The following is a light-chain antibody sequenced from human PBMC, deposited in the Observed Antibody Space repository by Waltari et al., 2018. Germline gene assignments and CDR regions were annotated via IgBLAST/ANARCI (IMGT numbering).Light chain of an antibody. J-gene: IGLJ1*01. CDR1: SSDVGDYNY. Sequence: QSALTQPPSASGSPGQSVTISCTGTSSDVGDYNYVSWYQQHPGKAPKLMIYEVSKRPSGVPDRFSGSKSGNPASLTVSGLQAEDEADYYCSSYAGSNNYVFGTGTKVTVL. CDR3: SSYAGSNNYV. CDR2: EVS. V-gene: IGLV2-8*01.